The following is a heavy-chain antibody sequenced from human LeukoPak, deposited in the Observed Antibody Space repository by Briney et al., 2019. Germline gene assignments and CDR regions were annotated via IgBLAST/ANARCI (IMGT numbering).Heavy chain of an antibody. V-gene: IGHV1-18*04. CDR1: GYTFTSYG. CDR2: ISAYNGNT. J-gene: IGHJ4*02. Sequence: ASVKVSCKASGYTFTSYGISWVRQAPGQGLEWMGWISAYNGNTNYTQKLQGRVTMTTDTSTSTAYMELRSLRSDDTAVYYCARDPTVTGEVDYWGQGTLVTVSS. CDR3: ARDPTVTGEVDY. D-gene: IGHD4-17*01.